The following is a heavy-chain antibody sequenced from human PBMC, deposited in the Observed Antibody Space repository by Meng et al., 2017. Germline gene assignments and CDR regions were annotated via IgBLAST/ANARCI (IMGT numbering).Heavy chain of an antibody. D-gene: IGHD6-25*01. V-gene: IGHV1-2*06. CDR3: ARDEDISAAGKLFGDY. J-gene: IGHJ4*02. CDR2: INPKSGDT. Sequence: QVEWGQSGAGGKRPGASWKVSCKPSGYNFPDYYSHWVRRAPGQGLEWMGRINPKSGDTHYAQKFQARVTMTGDTSISTAYMELSGLRSDDTAMYYCARDEDISAAGKLFGDYWGQGTLVTVSS. CDR1: GYNFPDYY.